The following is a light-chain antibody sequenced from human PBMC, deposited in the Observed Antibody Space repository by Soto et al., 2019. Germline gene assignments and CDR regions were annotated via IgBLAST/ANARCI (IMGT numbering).Light chain of an antibody. CDR2: EVT. J-gene: IGLJ1*01. Sequence: QSVLTQPPSASGSPGQSVTISCAGSSSDVGKYDYVSWYQQHPGKAPKLMIYEVTKRPSGVPGRFSGSKSGNTASLTVSGLQADDEGDYYCSAYAGSDNTLFGSGTRSPS. CDR1: SSDVGKYDY. V-gene: IGLV2-8*01. CDR3: SAYAGSDNTL.